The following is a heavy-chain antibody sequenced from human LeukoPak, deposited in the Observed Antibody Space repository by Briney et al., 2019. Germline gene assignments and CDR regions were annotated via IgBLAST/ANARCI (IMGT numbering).Heavy chain of an antibody. CDR3: ARDGELGSPADAFDI. Sequence: GGSLRLSCAASGFTFSSYGMHWVRQAPGKGLEWVAFIRYDGSNKYYADSVKGRFTISRDNAKRSLYLQMNSLRAEDTAVYYCARDGELGSPADAFDIWGQGTMVTVSS. D-gene: IGHD1-26*01. CDR2: IRYDGSNK. CDR1: GFTFSSYG. J-gene: IGHJ3*02. V-gene: IGHV3-30*02.